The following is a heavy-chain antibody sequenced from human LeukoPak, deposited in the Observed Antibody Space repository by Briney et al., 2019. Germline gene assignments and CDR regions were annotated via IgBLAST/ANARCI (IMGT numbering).Heavy chain of an antibody. CDR3: ARGGYCSGGSCYSSSPLDYYYGMDV. CDR1: GFTFSMHS. J-gene: IGHJ6*02. Sequence: GGSLRLSCVASGFTFSMHSLNWVRQAPGKGLEWVSSIGSSGSYIYYADSLKGRFTISRDNAKNSLYLQMNSLRAEATAVYYCARGGYCSGGSCYSSSPLDYYYGMDVWGQGTTVTVSS. CDR2: IGSSGSYI. V-gene: IGHV3-21*01. D-gene: IGHD2-15*01.